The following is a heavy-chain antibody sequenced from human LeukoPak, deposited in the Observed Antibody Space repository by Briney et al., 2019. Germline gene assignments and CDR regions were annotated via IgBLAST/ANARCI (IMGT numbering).Heavy chain of an antibody. V-gene: IGHV4-61*02. CDR2: IYTSGST. CDR3: ARAPLWDYDSSGYYYFDY. J-gene: IGHJ4*02. D-gene: IGHD3-22*01. Sequence: SETLSLTCTVSGGSISSGSYYWSWIRQPAGKGLEWIGRIYTSGSTSYNPSLKSRVTISVDTSKNQFSLKLSSVTAADTAVYYCARAPLWDYDSSGYYYFDYWGQGTLVTVSS. CDR1: GGSISSGSYY.